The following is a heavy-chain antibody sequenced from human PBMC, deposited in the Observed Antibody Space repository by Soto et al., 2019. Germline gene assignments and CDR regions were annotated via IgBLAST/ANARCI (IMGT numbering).Heavy chain of an antibody. V-gene: IGHV4-31*03. CDR3: ARVRGNPLLGWFDP. Sequence: QVQLQESGPGLVKPSQTLSLTCTVSGGSISSGGYYWSWIRQHPGKGLEWIGYIYHSGTTYYNPSLKSRVTQSVDTSKNQFSLKLTSVTAADTAVYYCARVRGNPLLGWFDPWGQGTLVTVSS. CDR2: IYHSGTT. CDR1: GGSISSGGYY. J-gene: IGHJ5*02. D-gene: IGHD2-2*01.